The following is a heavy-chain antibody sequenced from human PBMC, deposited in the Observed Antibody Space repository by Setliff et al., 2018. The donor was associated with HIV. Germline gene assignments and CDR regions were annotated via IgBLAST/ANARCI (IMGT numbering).Heavy chain of an antibody. D-gene: IGHD2-21*02. V-gene: IGHV4-4*09. CDR2: IHSSGST. Sequence: KTSETLSLTCTVSGGSVNDFYCNWIRQPPGKGPEWIGYIHSSGSTIYNPSLKSRITISLDTSKEQFSLELSSATAADTAVYYCATLDHSGGNFLAYWGQGSRVTVTS. CDR1: GGSVNDFY. CDR3: ATLDHSGGNFLAY. J-gene: IGHJ4*02.